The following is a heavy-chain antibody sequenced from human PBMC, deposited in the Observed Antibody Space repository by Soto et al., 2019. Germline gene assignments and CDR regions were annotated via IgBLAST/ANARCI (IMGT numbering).Heavy chain of an antibody. CDR3: TTHRDYVDY. CDR1: GFSFSASA. J-gene: IGHJ4*02. Sequence: EVQLVESGGGLVQPGGSLRLSCAASGFSFSASAMHWVRQASGKGLEWVGRIRNKANNYATAYGASVKGRFTISRDDSKHTAYLQMNSLKIEDTAVYYCTTHRDYVDYWGQGTLVTVSS. V-gene: IGHV3-73*01. CDR2: IRNKANNYAT.